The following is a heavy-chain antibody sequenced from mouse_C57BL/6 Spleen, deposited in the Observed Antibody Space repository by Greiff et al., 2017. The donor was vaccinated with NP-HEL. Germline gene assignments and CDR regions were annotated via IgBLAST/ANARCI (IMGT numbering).Heavy chain of an antibody. CDR3: ARSQGGYYFDY. Sequence: VQLQQSGPELVKPGASVKISCKASGYAFSSSWMNWVKQRPGKGLEWIGRIYPGDGDTNYNGKFKGKATLTADKSSSTAYMQLSSLTSEDSAVYFCARSQGGYYFDYWGQGTTLTVSS. J-gene: IGHJ2*01. CDR1: GYAFSSSW. CDR2: IYPGDGDT. V-gene: IGHV1-82*01.